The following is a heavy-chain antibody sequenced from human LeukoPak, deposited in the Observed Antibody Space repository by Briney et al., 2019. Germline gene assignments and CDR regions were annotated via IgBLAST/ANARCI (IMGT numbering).Heavy chain of an antibody. CDR3: AKGGASVTRYVDY. V-gene: IGHV3-21*01. CDR2: NSGSSSYI. D-gene: IGHD4-17*01. CDR1: GFTFSSYS. Sequence: GGSLRLSCAASGFTFSSYSMAWVRQAPGKGLEWVSSNSGSSSYIYYADSVKGRFTISRDNSKNTLYLQMNSLRPEDTAVYYCAKGGASVTRYVDYWGQGTLVTVSS. J-gene: IGHJ4*02.